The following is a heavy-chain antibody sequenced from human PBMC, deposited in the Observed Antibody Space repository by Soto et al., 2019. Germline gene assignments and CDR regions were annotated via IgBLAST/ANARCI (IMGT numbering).Heavy chain of an antibody. D-gene: IGHD3-3*01. Sequence: SVKVSCKASGFTFTSSAVQWVRQARGQRLEWIGWIVVGSGNTNYAQKFQERVTITRDMSTSTAYMELSSLRSEDTAVYYCAAAYDFWSGIQRGYYYYGMDVWGQGTMVTVSS. V-gene: IGHV1-58*01. CDR2: IVVGSGNT. J-gene: IGHJ6*02. CDR1: GFTFTSSA. CDR3: AAAYDFWSGIQRGYYYYGMDV.